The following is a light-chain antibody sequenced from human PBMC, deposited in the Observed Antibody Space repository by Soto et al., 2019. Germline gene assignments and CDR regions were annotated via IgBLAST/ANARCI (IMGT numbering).Light chain of an antibody. J-gene: IGKJ1*01. CDR1: QSICTW. Sequence: DIQVTHSPSTLSASVGDRVTITCRASQSICTWLAWYQQKPGKAPKLLIFDASTLESGVPSRFSGSGSGTDLSLTISSLQPDDFATYYCQQYSDSSGAFGQGTRVEIK. V-gene: IGKV1-5*01. CDR3: QQYSDSSGA. CDR2: DAS.